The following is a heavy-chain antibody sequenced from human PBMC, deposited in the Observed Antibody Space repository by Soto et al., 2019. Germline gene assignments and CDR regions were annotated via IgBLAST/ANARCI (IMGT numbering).Heavy chain of an antibody. CDR2: TTNKPNDYAT. CDR3: TKDSYSTMIVVRFDY. V-gene: IGHV3-72*01. Sequence: PGGSLRLSCAVSGFTLSDHFMDWVRQAPNKGLEWVGRTTNKPNDYATPYAASVKGRFTISRDDLGNSLYLQMNSLKTEDTGIYYCTKDSYSTMIVVRFDYWGHGTLVTVSS. CDR1: GFTLSDHF. D-gene: IGHD3-22*01. J-gene: IGHJ4*01.